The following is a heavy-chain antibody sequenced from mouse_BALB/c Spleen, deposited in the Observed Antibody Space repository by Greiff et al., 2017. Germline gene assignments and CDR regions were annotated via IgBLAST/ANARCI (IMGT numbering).Heavy chain of an antibody. D-gene: IGHD2-3*01. J-gene: IGHJ4*01. CDR2: ISSGGGST. CDR3: ARHVDIYDGYLYAMDY. V-gene: IGHV5-12-1*01. CDR1: GFAFSSYD. Sequence: EVKLVESGGGLVKPGGSLKLSCAASGFAFSSYDMSWVRQTPEKRLEWVAYISSGGGSTYYPDTVKGRFTISRDNAKNTLYLQMSSLKSEDTAMYYCARHVDIYDGYLYAMDYWGQGTSVTVSA.